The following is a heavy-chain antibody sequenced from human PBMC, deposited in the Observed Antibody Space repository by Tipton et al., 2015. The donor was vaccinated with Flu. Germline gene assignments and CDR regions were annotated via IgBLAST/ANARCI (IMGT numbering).Heavy chain of an antibody. CDR1: GGSIINYY. J-gene: IGHJ4*02. CDR2: LYASGTT. D-gene: IGHD4-17*01. Sequence: GLVKPSETLSLTCTVFGGSIINYYWSWFRQPAGKGLEWIGRLYASGTTKYNTSLKSRVTMSADTSKNQFSLKLTSLTVADTAVYYCAREREDGDYSDYWGQGTLVTVSA. V-gene: IGHV4-4*07. CDR3: AREREDGDYSDY.